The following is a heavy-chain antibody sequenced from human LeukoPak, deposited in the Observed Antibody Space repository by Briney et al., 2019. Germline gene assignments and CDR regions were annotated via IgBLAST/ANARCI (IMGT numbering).Heavy chain of an antibody. Sequence: GGSLRLSCTASGFALYNYAMSWVRQAPGKGLEWVSSISLSGDKTFYADSVKGRFSISRDTSENTLYLQMNSLRAEDTAVYYCAKEVRPNEYWGQGTLVTVSS. J-gene: IGHJ4*02. CDR3: AKEVRPNEY. V-gene: IGHV3-23*01. CDR2: ISLSGDKT. CDR1: GFALYNYA.